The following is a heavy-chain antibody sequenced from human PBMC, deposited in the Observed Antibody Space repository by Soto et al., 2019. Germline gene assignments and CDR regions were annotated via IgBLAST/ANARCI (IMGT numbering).Heavy chain of an antibody. CDR1: GGSISSSSYY. D-gene: IGHD3-22*01. J-gene: IGHJ5*02. CDR3: ARLSGYGS. V-gene: IGHV4-39*01. Sequence: SETLSLTXTVSGGSISSSSYYWGWIRQPPGKGLEWIGSIYYSGSTYYNPSLKSRVTISVDTSKNQFSLKLSSVTAADTAVYYCARLSGYGSWGQGTLVTVSS. CDR2: IYYSGST.